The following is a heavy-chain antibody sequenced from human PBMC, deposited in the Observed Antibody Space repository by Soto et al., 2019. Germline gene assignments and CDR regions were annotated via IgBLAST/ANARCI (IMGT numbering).Heavy chain of an antibody. V-gene: IGHV4-59*12. CDR2: INHRGSA. Sequence: SETLSLTWTVSGGSISSYDGSWVSKPPGKGPEWIGEINHRGSANYNPSLKSRVTISVDISKSQFSLRLTSVTAADTAVYYCARYNAASGTYYFDYWGQGALVTVSS. CDR1: GGSISSYD. J-gene: IGHJ4*02. D-gene: IGHD6-13*01. CDR3: ARYNAASGTYYFDY.